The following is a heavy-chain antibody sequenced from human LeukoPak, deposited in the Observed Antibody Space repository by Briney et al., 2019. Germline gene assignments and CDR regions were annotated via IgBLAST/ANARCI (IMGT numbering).Heavy chain of an antibody. CDR2: IYTSGST. Sequence: SETLSLTCNVSGGSISNYYWSWIRQPAGKGLEWGGRIYTSGSTEYNPSLQSRVTISIDTSKSHFSLSLSSVTATDTAVYYCARGGRSNWYAFDYWGQGSLVTVSS. D-gene: IGHD6-13*01. CDR1: GGSISNYY. J-gene: IGHJ4*02. V-gene: IGHV4-4*07. CDR3: ARGGRSNWYAFDY.